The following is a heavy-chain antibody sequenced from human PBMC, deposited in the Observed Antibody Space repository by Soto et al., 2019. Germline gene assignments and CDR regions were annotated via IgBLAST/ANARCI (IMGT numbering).Heavy chain of an antibody. V-gene: IGHV3-23*01. J-gene: IGHJ4*02. Sequence: EVQLLESGGGLVQPGGSLRLSCAASGFTFGSRAMSWVRQAPGEGLEWVSTITDTGGDTKYADSVRGRFTMSRDNSKKTLSLQMNSLRVEDSALYYCARGSTDYYPGSRIFDFWGRGTLVTVSS. CDR3: ARGSTDYYPGSRIFDF. CDR1: GFTFGSRA. D-gene: IGHD3-10*01. CDR2: ITDTGGDT.